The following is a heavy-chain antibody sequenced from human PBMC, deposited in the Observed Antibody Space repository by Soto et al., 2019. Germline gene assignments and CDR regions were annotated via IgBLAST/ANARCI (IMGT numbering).Heavy chain of an antibody. CDR3: ARDLRFGELLEYYFDY. D-gene: IGHD3-10*01. V-gene: IGHV1-46*01. CDR1: GYTFTSYY. CDR2: INPSGGST. Sequence: GASVKVSCKASGYTFTSYYMHWVRQAPGQGLEWMGIINPSGGSTSYAQKFQGRVTMTRDTSTSTVYMELSSLRSEDTAVYYCARDLRFGELLEYYFDYWGQGTLVTVSS. J-gene: IGHJ4*02.